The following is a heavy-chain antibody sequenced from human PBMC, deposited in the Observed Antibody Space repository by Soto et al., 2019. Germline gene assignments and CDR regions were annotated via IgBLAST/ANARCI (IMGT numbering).Heavy chain of an antibody. Sequence: SVKVSCKASGGTFSSYAISWVRQAPGQGLEWMGGISPIFGTANYAQKFQGRVTITADESTSTAYMELSSLRSEDTAVYYCAKASGYSGPFDYWGQGTLVTVSS. CDR2: ISPIFGTA. CDR3: AKASGYSGPFDY. J-gene: IGHJ4*02. D-gene: IGHD5-12*01. CDR1: GGTFSSYA. V-gene: IGHV1-69*13.